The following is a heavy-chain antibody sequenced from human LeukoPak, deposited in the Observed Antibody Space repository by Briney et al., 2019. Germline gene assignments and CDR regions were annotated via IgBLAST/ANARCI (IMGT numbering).Heavy chain of an antibody. CDR1: GYTFTSYD. D-gene: IGHD3-22*01. V-gene: IGHV1-8*01. Sequence: ASVKVSCKASGYTFTSYDINWVRQATGQGLERMGWMNPNSGNTGYAQKFQGRVTMTRNTSISTAYMELSSLRSEDTAVYYCASFVYYYDSSGYRNAVFDYWGQGTLVTVSS. CDR3: ASFVYYYDSSGYRNAVFDY. J-gene: IGHJ4*02. CDR2: MNPNSGNT.